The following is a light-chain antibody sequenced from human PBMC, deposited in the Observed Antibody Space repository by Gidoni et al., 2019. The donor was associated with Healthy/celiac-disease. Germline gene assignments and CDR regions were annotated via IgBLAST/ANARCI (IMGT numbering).Light chain of an antibody. Sequence: DIQLTQSPSFLSASVGDRVTITCRASQGISSYLAWYQQKPGKAPKLLIYAASTLQSGVPSRFSGRGSGTEVTLTISSLQHEDFATYYCQQLNSYLITFXXXTRLEIK. CDR3: QQLNSYLIT. J-gene: IGKJ5*01. CDR1: QGISSY. CDR2: AAS. V-gene: IGKV1-9*01.